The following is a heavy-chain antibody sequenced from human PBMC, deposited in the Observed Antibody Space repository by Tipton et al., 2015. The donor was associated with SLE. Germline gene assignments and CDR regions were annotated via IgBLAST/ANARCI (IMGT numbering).Heavy chain of an antibody. CDR3: ARHQYCTNALCYPAY. Sequence: QSGAEVKKPGESLKISCRVSGYTFANFWISWVRQTPEKGLEWMGFIYPGDSDTKYSPSFQGQVTISADKSISTAYLQWSSLKASDTAMYYCARHQYCTNALCYPAYWGQGTLVTVSS. CDR1: GYTFANFW. V-gene: IGHV5-51*01. D-gene: IGHD2-8*01. CDR2: IYPGDSDT. J-gene: IGHJ4*02.